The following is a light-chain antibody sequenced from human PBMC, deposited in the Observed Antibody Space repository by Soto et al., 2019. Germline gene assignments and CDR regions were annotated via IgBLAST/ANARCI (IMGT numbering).Light chain of an antibody. CDR1: QGIRND. Sequence: AIQMTQSPSSLSASVGDRVTITCRASQGIRNDLGWYQQRPGKAPKVLIYAASTLQRGVPSRFSGSGSGTYFTLTISSLQPEDIATYYCQQYDDLSPITFGQGTRLEIK. CDR3: QQYDDLSPIT. V-gene: IGKV1-6*01. CDR2: AAS. J-gene: IGKJ5*01.